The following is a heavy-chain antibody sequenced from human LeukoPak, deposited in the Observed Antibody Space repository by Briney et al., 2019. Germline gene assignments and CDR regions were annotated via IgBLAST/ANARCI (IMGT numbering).Heavy chain of an antibody. CDR2: IRYEGSNK. CDR3: AKDLLGYCSSTSCYLGY. D-gene: IGHD2-2*01. Sequence: GGSLRLSCAASGFTFSSYGMHWVRQAPGKGLEWVAFIRYEGSNKYYADSVKGRFTISRDNSKNTLYLQMNSLRAEDTAVYYCAKDLLGYCSSTSCYLGYWGQGTLVTVSS. V-gene: IGHV3-30*02. J-gene: IGHJ4*02. CDR1: GFTFSSYG.